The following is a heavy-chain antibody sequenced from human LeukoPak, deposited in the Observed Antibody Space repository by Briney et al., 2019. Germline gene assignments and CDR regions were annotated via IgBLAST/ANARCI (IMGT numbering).Heavy chain of an antibody. D-gene: IGHD3-10*01. Sequence: PGGSLRLSCAASGFTFSANWMTWVRQAPRGGLEWVANIKPDGSVKYYLDAVKGRFTISRDNAKNSLYLQMNSLRVEDTAVYYCARDTGPLSFGDQGGQGTLVTVSS. J-gene: IGHJ4*02. CDR1: GFTFSANW. V-gene: IGHV3-7*04. CDR3: ARDTGPLSFGDQ. CDR2: IKPDGSVK.